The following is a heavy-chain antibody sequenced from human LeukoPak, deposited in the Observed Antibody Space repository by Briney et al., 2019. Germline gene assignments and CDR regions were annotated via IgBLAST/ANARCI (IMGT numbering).Heavy chain of an antibody. Sequence: PSEILSLTCAVSADSINSRNWWSWVRQSPGKGLEWIGEFCHCGSTNYNPSLKSRATISVDKSKSQFSLKLNSVSAADTAVYYCVRNGRHYFDFWGQGTLVTVSS. CDR2: FCHCGST. CDR1: ADSINSRNW. CDR3: VRNGRHYFDF. D-gene: IGHD2-8*01. V-gene: IGHV4-4*02. J-gene: IGHJ4*02.